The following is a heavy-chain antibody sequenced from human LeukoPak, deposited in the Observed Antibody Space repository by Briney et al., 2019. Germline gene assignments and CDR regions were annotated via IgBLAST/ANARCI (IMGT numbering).Heavy chain of an antibody. CDR3: ATDMRIEGRTGAPDI. V-gene: IGHV3-7*01. D-gene: IGHD1-26*01. CDR1: GFRFETYW. CDR2: IKQDESEK. J-gene: IGHJ3*02. Sequence: VRSLRLSCAASGFRFETYWMSWVRQAPGKGLEWVANIKQDESEKNYVSSVKGRFTISRDNAKNSLYLQMNSLRVEDTAVYYCATDMRIEGRTGAPDIWGQGTMVTVSS.